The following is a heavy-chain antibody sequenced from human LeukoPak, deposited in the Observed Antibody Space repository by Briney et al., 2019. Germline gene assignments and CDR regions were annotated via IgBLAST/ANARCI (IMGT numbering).Heavy chain of an antibody. D-gene: IGHD1-26*01. V-gene: IGHV3-64*01. J-gene: IGHJ3*02. Sequence: GGSLRLSCAASGFTFSSYAMHWVRQAPGKGLEYVSAISSNGGSTYYANSVKGRFTISRDNSKNTLYLQMGSLRAEDMAVYYCARDSIVGATEAFDIWGQGTMVTVSS. CDR1: GFTFSSYA. CDR3: ARDSIVGATEAFDI. CDR2: ISSNGGST.